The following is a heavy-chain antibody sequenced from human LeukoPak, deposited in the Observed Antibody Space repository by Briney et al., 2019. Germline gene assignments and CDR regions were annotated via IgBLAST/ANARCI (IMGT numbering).Heavy chain of an antibody. CDR2: ISSSSSYI. V-gene: IGHV3-21*01. J-gene: IGHJ4*02. D-gene: IGHD6-13*01. CDR3: ARDSIAAAGRPFDY. CDR1: GFTFSSYS. Sequence: GGSLRLSCAASGFTFSSYSMNWVRQAPGKGLEWVSSISSSSSYIYYADSVKGRFTISRDNAKNSLYLQMNSRRAEGQAVYYCARDSIAAAGRPFDYWGQGTLVTVSS.